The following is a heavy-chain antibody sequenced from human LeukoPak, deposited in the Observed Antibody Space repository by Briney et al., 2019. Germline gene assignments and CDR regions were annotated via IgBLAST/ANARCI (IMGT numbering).Heavy chain of an antibody. CDR3: AKAYPLPYYDSSRGYDY. D-gene: IGHD3-22*01. CDR1: GFTFSSYA. J-gene: IGHJ4*02. V-gene: IGHV3-23*01. Sequence: GGSLRLSCAASGFTFSSYAMSWVHQAPGKGLEWVSAISGSGGSTYYADSVKGRFTISRDNSKNTLYLQMNSLRAEDTAVYYCAKAYPLPYYDSSRGYDYWGQGTLVTVSS. CDR2: ISGSGGST.